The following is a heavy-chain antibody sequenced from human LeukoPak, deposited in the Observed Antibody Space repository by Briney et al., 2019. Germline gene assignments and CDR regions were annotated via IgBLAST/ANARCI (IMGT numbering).Heavy chain of an antibody. Sequence: SETLSLTCAVYGGSFSGYYWSWIRQPPGNGLEWIGEINHSGSTNYNPSLKSRVTISVDTSKNQFSLKLSSVTAADTAVYYCARGRLLYYFDYWGQGTLVTVSS. D-gene: IGHD2-15*01. J-gene: IGHJ4*02. V-gene: IGHV4-34*01. CDR1: GGSFSGYY. CDR2: INHSGST. CDR3: ARGRLLYYFDY.